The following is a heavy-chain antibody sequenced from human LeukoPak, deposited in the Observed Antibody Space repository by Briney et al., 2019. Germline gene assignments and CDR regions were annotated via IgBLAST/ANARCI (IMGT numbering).Heavy chain of an antibody. D-gene: IGHD6-19*01. V-gene: IGHV4-30-4*08. CDR1: GGPISSGDYY. CDR3: ARLAVGIDY. CDR2: IYYSGST. J-gene: IGHJ4*02. Sequence: TSQTLSLTCTVSGGPISSGDYYWSWIRQPPGKGLEWIGDIYYSGSTYYNPSLKSRVTISVDTSKNQFSLKLSSVTDADTAVYYCARLAVGIDYWGQGTLVPVSS.